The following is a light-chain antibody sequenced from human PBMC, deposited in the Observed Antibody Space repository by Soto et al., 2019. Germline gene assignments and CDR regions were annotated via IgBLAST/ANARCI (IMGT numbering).Light chain of an antibody. J-gene: IGKJ1*01. CDR1: QSVSSY. V-gene: IGKV3-11*01. Sequence: EIVLTQSPATLSLSPGERATLSCRASQSVSSYLVWYQQKPGQAPRLLIYDASNRATDIPARFSGSGSGTEFDHTISSQEPEDFAFYYCQQRRNLPVTFGQGTKVEIK. CDR2: DAS. CDR3: QQRRNLPVT.